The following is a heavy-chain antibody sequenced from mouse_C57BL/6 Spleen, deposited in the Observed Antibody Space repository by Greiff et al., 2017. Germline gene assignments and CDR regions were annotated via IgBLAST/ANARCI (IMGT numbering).Heavy chain of an antibody. V-gene: IGHV5-16*01. CDR1: GFTFSDYY. J-gene: IGHJ2*01. CDR2: INYDGSST. CDR3: ARGGYFDD. Sequence: EVQRVESEGGLVQPGSSMKLSCTASGFTFSDYYMAWVRQVPEKGLEWVANINYDGSSTYYLDSLKSRFIISRDNAKNILYLQMSSLKSEDTATDDCARGGYFDDWGQGTTLTVSS.